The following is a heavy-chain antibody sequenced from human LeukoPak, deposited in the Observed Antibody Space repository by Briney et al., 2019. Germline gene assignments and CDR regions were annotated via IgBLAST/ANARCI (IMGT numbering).Heavy chain of an antibody. V-gene: IGHV3-74*01. CDR2: INSDGRST. Sequence: GGSLRFSCAASGFSFCGFWMHWVRQAPGMGLVWVLRINSDGRSTALADSVKGRFTVSGDNAKNTLYLQMNNLRTEDTAVYYCARGGGYYNFWSGDYYHYYYYMDVWGKGTTVTVSS. D-gene: IGHD3-3*01. CDR1: GFSFCGFW. CDR3: ARGGGYYNFWSGDYYHYYYYMDV. J-gene: IGHJ6*03.